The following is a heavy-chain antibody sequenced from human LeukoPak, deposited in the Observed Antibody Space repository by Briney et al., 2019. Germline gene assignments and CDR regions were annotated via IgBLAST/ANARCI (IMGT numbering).Heavy chain of an antibody. J-gene: IGHJ6*03. Sequence: GGSLRLSCAASGFTVSSNYMSWVRQAPGKGLEWVSVIYSGGSTYYADSVKGRFTISRDNSKNTLYLQMNSLRAEDTAVYYCARLKGDSSGYSNLYYYYYMDVWGKGTTVTVSS. CDR3: ARLKGDSSGYSNLYYYYYMDV. CDR1: GFTVSSNY. V-gene: IGHV3-53*01. CDR2: IYSGGST. D-gene: IGHD3-22*01.